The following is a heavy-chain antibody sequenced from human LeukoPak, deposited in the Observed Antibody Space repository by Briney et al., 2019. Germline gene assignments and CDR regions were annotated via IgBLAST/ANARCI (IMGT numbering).Heavy chain of an antibody. J-gene: IGHJ4*02. D-gene: IGHD5-12*01. V-gene: IGHV4-39*07. CDR2: IYYSGST. CDR3: ARRGEYSGSPLDY. CDR1: GGSISSSSYY. Sequence: SETLSLICTVSGGSISSSSYYWGWIRQPPGTGLEWIGSIYYSGSTYYNPSLKSRVTISVDTSKNQFSLKLSSVTAADTAVYYCARRGEYSGSPLDYWGQGTLVTVSS.